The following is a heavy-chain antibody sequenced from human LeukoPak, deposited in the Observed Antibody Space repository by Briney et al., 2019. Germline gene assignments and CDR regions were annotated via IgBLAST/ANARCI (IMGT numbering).Heavy chain of an antibody. Sequence: PSETLSLTCAVYGGSFSGYYWNWIRQPPGKGLEWIGEINHSGSTNYNPPLKSRVTISVDTSKNQFSLKLSSVTAADTAVYYCARGLRFLEWLLPFDYWGQGTLVTVSS. CDR2: INHSGST. CDR1: GGSFSGYY. CDR3: ARGLRFLEWLLPFDY. J-gene: IGHJ4*02. V-gene: IGHV4-34*01. D-gene: IGHD3-3*01.